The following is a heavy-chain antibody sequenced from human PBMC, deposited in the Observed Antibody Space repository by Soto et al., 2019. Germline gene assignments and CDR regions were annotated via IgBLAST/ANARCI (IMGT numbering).Heavy chain of an antibody. CDR3: ARDIRGYSRAFDY. Sequence: SETLSLTCTVSGGSVSGGSYYWTWIRQPPGKGLEWIGYIYYSGSTTYTPSLKSRVTISIDTSRNQFSLKLTSATAADTAVYYCARDIRGYSRAFDYWGQGALVTVSS. V-gene: IGHV4-61*01. D-gene: IGHD5-18*01. J-gene: IGHJ4*02. CDR1: GGSVSGGSYY. CDR2: IYYSGST.